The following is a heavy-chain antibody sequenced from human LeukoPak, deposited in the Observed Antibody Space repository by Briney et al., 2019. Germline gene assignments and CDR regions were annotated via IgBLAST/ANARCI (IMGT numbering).Heavy chain of an antibody. CDR1: GYSISSGYY. CDR3: ARDATNSYGPDY. Sequence: PSETLSLTCTVSGYSISSGYYWGWIRQPPGKGLEWIGSIYHSGSTYYNPSLKSRVTISVDTSKNQFSLKLSSVTAADTAVYYCARDATNSYGPDYWGQGTLVTVSS. J-gene: IGHJ4*02. D-gene: IGHD5-18*01. V-gene: IGHV4-38-2*02. CDR2: IYHSGST.